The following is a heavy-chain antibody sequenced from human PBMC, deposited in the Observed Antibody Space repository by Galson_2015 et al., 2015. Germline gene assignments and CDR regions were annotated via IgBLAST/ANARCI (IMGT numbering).Heavy chain of an antibody. D-gene: IGHD6-19*01. J-gene: IGHJ4*02. CDR3: ARVNAAVWLVPYYFDY. CDR2: ISAYNGNT. Sequence: QSGAEVKKPGASVKASCKASGYTFTSYGISWVRQAPGQGLEWMGWISAYNGNTNYAQKLQGRVTMTTDTSTSTAYMELRSLRSDDTAVYYCARVNAAVWLVPYYFDYWGQGTLVTVSS. V-gene: IGHV1-18*04. CDR1: GYTFTSYG.